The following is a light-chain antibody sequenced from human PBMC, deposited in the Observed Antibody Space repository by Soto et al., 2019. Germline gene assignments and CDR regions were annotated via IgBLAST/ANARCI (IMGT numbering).Light chain of an antibody. CDR1: NLGEKS. Sequence: SYELTQAPSVSVGPGQTARITCAGNNLGEKSVHWYKQRPGPAPILVIFDDRDRASGIPERISGSNSDNTATLTISGVEAGDEADYFCEVWDNSRDVVVFGGGTKLTVL. J-gene: IGLJ3*02. CDR2: DDR. CDR3: EVWDNSRDVVV. V-gene: IGLV3-21*02.